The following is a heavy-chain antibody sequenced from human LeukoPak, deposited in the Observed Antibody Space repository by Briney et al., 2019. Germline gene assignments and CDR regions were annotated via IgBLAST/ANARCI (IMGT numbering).Heavy chain of an antibody. CDR2: ISGSGGST. V-gene: IGHV3-23*01. Sequence: PGGSLRLSCAASGFTFSSYAMSWVRQAPGKGLEWVSAISGSGGSTYYADSVKGRFTISRENSKNTLYLQMNSLRAEDTAVYYCAKDWGETYYYDSSGYLEDYWGQGTLVTVSS. J-gene: IGHJ4*02. CDR3: AKDWGETYYYDSSGYLEDY. D-gene: IGHD3-22*01. CDR1: GFTFSSYA.